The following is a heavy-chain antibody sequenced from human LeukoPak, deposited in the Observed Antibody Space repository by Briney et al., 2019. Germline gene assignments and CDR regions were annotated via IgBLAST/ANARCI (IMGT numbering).Heavy chain of an antibody. CDR1: GGSISSGSYY. CDR3: ARAYTAMGGYTLNGWYFDL. Sequence: PSQTLSLTCTVSGGSISSGSYYWSWIRQPAGKGLEWIGRIYTSGSTNYNPSLKSRVTISVDTSKNQFSLKLSSVTAADTAVYYCARAYTAMGGYTLNGWYFDLWGRGTLVTVSS. D-gene: IGHD5-18*01. J-gene: IGHJ2*01. CDR2: IYTSGST. V-gene: IGHV4-61*02.